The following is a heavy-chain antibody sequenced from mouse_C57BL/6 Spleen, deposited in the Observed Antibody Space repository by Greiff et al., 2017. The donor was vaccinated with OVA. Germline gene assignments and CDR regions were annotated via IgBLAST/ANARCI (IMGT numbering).Heavy chain of an antibody. Sequence: QVQLQQPGAELVKPGASVKLSCKASGYTFTSYWMHWVKQRPGQGLEWIGMIHPNSGSTNYNEKFKSKATLTVDKSSSTAYMQLSSLTSEDSAVYYCATLYYGSSYLDYWGQGTTLTVSS. CDR2: IHPNSGST. V-gene: IGHV1-64*01. D-gene: IGHD1-1*01. J-gene: IGHJ2*01. CDR3: ATLYYGSSYLDY. CDR1: GYTFTSYW.